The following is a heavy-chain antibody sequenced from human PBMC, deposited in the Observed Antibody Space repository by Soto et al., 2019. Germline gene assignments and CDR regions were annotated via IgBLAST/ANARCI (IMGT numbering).Heavy chain of an antibody. V-gene: IGHV3-30*03. CDR3: VGGYYFGDY. Sequence: ESGGGVVQPGRSLRLSCAASGFTVSSYGMHWVRQAPGKGLQWVAVISYDGSNKYYADSVKGRFTISRDNSKNTLYLQMNSLRAEDTAVYYCVGGYYFGDYWGQGTLVTVSS. CDR1: GFTVSSYG. D-gene: IGHD3-22*01. CDR2: ISYDGSNK. J-gene: IGHJ4*02.